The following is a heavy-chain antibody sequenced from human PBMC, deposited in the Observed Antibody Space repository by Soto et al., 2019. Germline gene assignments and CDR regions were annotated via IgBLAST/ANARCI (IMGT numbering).Heavy chain of an antibody. Sequence: EVQLVESGGGSIQPGGSLRLSCAASGFAVSSKYMNWVRQAPGKGLEWGSVIYGGGTTYYADSVKGRFTIPRDTSKNTLYLQMNSLRAEDTAVYYCVQTTGLPGFDFWGQGTLVTVAS. D-gene: IGHD1-1*01. CDR1: GFAVSSKY. J-gene: IGHJ4*02. CDR2: IYGGGTT. CDR3: VQTTGLPGFDF. V-gene: IGHV3-53*01.